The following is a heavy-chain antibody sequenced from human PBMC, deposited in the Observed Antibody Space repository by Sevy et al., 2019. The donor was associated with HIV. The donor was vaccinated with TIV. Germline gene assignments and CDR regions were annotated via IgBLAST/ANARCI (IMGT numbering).Heavy chain of an antibody. CDR1: GGSFSGYY. V-gene: IGHV4-34*01. D-gene: IGHD5-12*01. J-gene: IGHJ6*03. CDR3: ARAPSRSNDYKRHYFYYYHMDV. Sequence: SETLSLTCAVYGGSFSGYYWSWIRQPPGKGLEWIGEINHSGNTNYNPSLKGRLNLSVDTSKNQSSLNLSSVTAADSALYYCARAPSRSNDYKRHYFYYYHMDVWGKGTTVTVSS. CDR2: INHSGNT.